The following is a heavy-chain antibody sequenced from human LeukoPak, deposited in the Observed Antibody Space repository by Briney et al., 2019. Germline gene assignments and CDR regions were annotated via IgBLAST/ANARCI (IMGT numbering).Heavy chain of an antibody. Sequence: SETLSLTCAVYGGSFSGHYWSWIRQPPGKGLEWIGEINHSGSTNYNPSLKSRVTISVDTSKNQFSLKLSSVTAADTAVYYCARGRVELRGWFDPWGQGTLVTVSS. D-gene: IGHD1-7*01. CDR3: ARGRVELRGWFDP. V-gene: IGHV4-34*01. CDR2: INHSGST. J-gene: IGHJ5*02. CDR1: GGSFSGHY.